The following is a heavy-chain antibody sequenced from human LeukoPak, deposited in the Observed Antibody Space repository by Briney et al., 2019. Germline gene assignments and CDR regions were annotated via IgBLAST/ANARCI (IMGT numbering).Heavy chain of an antibody. V-gene: IGHV3-9*01. CDR3: AKDIHYYYGMDV. J-gene: IGHJ6*02. CDR1: GFTFDDYA. CDR2: ISWNSGSI. Sequence: PGRSLRLSCAASGFTFDDYAMHWVRHAPGKGLEWVSGISWNSGSIGYADSVKGRFTISRDNAKNSLYLQMNSLRAEDTALYYCAKDIHYYYGMDVWGQGTTVTVSS.